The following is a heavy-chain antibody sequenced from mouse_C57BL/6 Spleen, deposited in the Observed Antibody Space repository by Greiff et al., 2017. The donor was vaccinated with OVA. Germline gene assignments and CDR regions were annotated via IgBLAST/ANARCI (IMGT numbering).Heavy chain of an antibody. J-gene: IGHJ3*01. CDR3: ARSEDLLWYPSFAY. CDR1: GYTFTSYW. V-gene: IGHV1-52*01. Sequence: QVQLKQPGAELVRPGSSVKLSCKASGYTFTSYWMHWVKQRPIQGLEWIGNIDPSDSETHYNQKFKDKATLTVDKSSSTAYMQLSSLTSEDSAVYYCARSEDLLWYPSFAYWGQGTLVTVSA. CDR2: IDPSDSET. D-gene: IGHD2-1*01.